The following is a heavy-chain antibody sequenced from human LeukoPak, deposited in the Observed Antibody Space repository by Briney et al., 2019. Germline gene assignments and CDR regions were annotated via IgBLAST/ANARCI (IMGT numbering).Heavy chain of an antibody. CDR3: ALGTVGLDP. J-gene: IGHJ5*02. CDR2: ISGGGDTT. D-gene: IGHD1-14*01. Sequence: GGSLRLSCAASEFTFSTSAMTWVRQAPGKGLEWVSSISGGGDTTYYADYVKGRFTVSRDHSKNTTYLQMNSLRAEDTAIYYCALGTVGLDPWGQGTLVTVSS. V-gene: IGHV3-23*01. CDR1: EFTFSTSA.